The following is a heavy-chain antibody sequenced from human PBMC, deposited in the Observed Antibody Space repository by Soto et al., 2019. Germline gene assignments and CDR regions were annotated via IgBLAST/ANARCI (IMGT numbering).Heavy chain of an antibody. Sequence: QVQLVQYGAEVKKPGSSVKVSCKASGGTFSSYAISWVRQAPGQGLEWMGGIIPIFGTANYAQKFQGRVTITADESTSTAYMELSSLRSEDTAVYYCARSRYCSSTSCYARSTHYFDYWGQGTLVTVSS. CDR3: ARSRYCSSTSCYARSTHYFDY. CDR1: GGTFSSYA. D-gene: IGHD2-2*01. V-gene: IGHV1-69*01. J-gene: IGHJ4*02. CDR2: IIPIFGTA.